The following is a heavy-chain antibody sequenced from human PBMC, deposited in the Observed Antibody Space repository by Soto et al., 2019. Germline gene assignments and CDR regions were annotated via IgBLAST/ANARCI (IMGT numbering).Heavy chain of an antibody. CDR1: DDSLSTCY. J-gene: IGHJ5*02. CDR2: IYASGST. Sequence: SETLSLTCNVSDDSLSTCYWSWIRQPAGKGLEWIGRIYASGSTNYNPSLKGRVSMSVDTSKKQFSLRMISVTAADTAMYYCARSAIPRGGWFRPWGQGVLVTASS. D-gene: IGHD2-21*01. CDR3: ARSAIPRGGWFRP. V-gene: IGHV4-4*07.